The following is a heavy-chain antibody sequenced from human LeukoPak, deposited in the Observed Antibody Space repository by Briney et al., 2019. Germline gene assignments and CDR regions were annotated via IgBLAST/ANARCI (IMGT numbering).Heavy chain of an antibody. CDR1: GDTFSSYS. CDR3: VRDRGTCSSASCPHYYGMDV. V-gene: IGHV1-69*04. D-gene: IGHD2-2*01. J-gene: IGHJ6*02. Sequence: ASVKVSCKASGDTFSSYSITWVRQAPGHGLEWMGRIIPVLGITNYAQEFQGRVTITADKSTSTAYMDLSSLRSEDTAVYYCVRDRGTCSSASCPHYYGMDVWGQGTTVTVS. CDR2: IIPVLGIT.